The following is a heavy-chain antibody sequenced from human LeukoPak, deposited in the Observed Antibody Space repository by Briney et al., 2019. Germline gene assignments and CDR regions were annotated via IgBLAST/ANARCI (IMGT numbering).Heavy chain of an antibody. Sequence: SETLSLTCTVSGGSISSGGYYWSWIRQHPGKGLEWIGYIYYSGSTYYNPSLKSRVTISVDTSKNQFSLKLSSVTAADTAVYYCARDSDYYDSSGLGAFDIWGQGTMVTVSS. CDR3: ARDSDYYDSSGLGAFDI. D-gene: IGHD3-22*01. J-gene: IGHJ3*02. CDR1: GGSISSGGYY. CDR2: IYYSGST. V-gene: IGHV4-31*03.